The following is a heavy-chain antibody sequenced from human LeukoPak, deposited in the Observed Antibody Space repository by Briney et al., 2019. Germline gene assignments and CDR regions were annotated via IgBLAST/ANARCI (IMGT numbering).Heavy chain of an antibody. J-gene: IGHJ4*02. Sequence: SETLSLTCAVYGGSFSGYYWSWIRQPPGKGLEWIGEINHSGSTNYNPSLKSRVTISVDTSKNQFSLKLSSVTAADTAVYYCARQRGYEFDYWGQETLVTVSS. CDR2: INHSGST. CDR3: ARQRGYEFDY. D-gene: IGHD5-12*01. CDR1: GGSFSGYY. V-gene: IGHV4-34*01.